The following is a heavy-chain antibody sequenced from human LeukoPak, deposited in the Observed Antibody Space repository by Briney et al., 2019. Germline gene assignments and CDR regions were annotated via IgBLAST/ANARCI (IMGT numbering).Heavy chain of an antibody. V-gene: IGHV3-21*01. CDR1: GFTFSSYS. CDR2: ISSSSSYI. Sequence: PGGSLRLSCAASGFTFSSYSMNWVRQAPGKGLEWVSSISSSSSYIYYADSVKGRFTISRDNAKNSLYLQMNSLRAEDTAVYYCARDHTHSGYDLAGYWGQGTLVTVSS. CDR3: ARDHTHSGYDLAGY. J-gene: IGHJ4*02. D-gene: IGHD5-12*01.